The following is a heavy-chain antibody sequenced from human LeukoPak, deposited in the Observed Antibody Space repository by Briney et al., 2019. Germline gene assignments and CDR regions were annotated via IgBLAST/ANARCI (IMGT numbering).Heavy chain of an antibody. Sequence: SETLSLTCTVSGGSISSSSSYWGWIRQSPGKGLDWIGSIYHSGSSYYNPSLKSRVTISLDTSKNQFSLKLTSVTAADTAIYYCARENYFDSTAYLDWGQGTLVTVSS. D-gene: IGHD2/OR15-2a*01. J-gene: IGHJ4*02. CDR1: GGSISSSSSY. CDR2: IYHSGSS. CDR3: ARENYFDSTAYLD. V-gene: IGHV4-39*07.